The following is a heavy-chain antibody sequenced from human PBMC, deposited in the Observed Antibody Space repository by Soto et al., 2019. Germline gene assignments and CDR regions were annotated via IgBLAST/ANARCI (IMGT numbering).Heavy chain of an antibody. CDR1: GFSLSTSGVG. J-gene: IGHJ4*02. CDR2: IYWDDDK. CDR3: AHSGIQLWSLFFDS. Sequence: QITLKESGPTLVKPTQTLTLTCTFSGFSLSTSGVGVGWIRQPPGKALEWLALIYWDDDKRYSPSLKSRLTITKDTSKIQVVLTMTNMDPVDTATNYCAHSGIQLWSLFFDSWGQGTLVTVSS. V-gene: IGHV2-5*02. D-gene: IGHD5-18*01.